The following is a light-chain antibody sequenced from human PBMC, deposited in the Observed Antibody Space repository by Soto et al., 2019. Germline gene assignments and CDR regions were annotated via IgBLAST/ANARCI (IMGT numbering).Light chain of an antibody. CDR2: TAS. V-gene: IGKV1D-12*01. CDR1: QGVASW. CDR3: QQAGTFPLT. Sequence: DIQMTQSPSSVSASIGDRVTITCRASQGVASWLAWYQQKPGKAPKLLIYTASTLQTGVPSRFSGSGSGTDFTLTISSLQPEDFATYYCQQAGTFPLTYGGGTRVEIK. J-gene: IGKJ4*01.